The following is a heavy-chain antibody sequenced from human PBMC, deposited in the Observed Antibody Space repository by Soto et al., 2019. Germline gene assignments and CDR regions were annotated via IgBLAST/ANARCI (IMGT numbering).Heavy chain of an antibody. V-gene: IGHV4-39*01. D-gene: IGHD3-22*01. J-gene: IGHJ4*02. CDR3: ARHHYFDSSGYLDY. Sequence: LSLTCTVSGGSISSSSYYWGWIRQPPGKGLEWIGSIYYSGSTYYNPSLKSRVTISVDTSKNQFSLKLSSVTAADTAVYYCARHHYFDSSGYLDYWGQGTLVTVSS. CDR1: GGSISSSSYY. CDR2: IYYSGST.